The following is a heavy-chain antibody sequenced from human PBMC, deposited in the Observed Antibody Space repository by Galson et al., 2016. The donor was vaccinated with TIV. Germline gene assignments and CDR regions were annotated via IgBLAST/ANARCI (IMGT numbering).Heavy chain of an antibody. CDR2: IRYDGGRR. J-gene: IGHJ6*02. CDR3: ASGVVAHTYYFYGMDV. D-gene: IGHD2-15*01. CDR1: GFTFSSFG. Sequence: SLRLSCAASGFTFSSFGMHWVRQAPGKGLEWVALIRYDGGRRYYADSVKGRFTISRDDSKNTLYLQMNGLRRDDSAVYYCASGVVAHTYYFYGMDVWGQGTLVTVSS. V-gene: IGHV3-30*02.